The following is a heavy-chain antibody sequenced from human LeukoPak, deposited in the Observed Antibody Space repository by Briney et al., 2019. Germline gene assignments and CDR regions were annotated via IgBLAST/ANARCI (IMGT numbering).Heavy chain of an antibody. CDR3: ARGVYIAAAQYAY. J-gene: IGHJ4*02. CDR1: GGSISSYY. Sequence: SETLSLTCTVSGGSISSYYWSWIQQPPGKGLEWVGYIYYSGTTKYNPSLKSRVSISVDTSKNQFSLKLSSVTAADTAVYYCARGVYIAAAQYAYWGQGTLVTVSS. V-gene: IGHV4-59*01. D-gene: IGHD6-13*01. CDR2: IYYSGTT.